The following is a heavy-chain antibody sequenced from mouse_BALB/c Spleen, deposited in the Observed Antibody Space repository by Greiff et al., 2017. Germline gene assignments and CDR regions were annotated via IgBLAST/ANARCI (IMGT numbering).Heavy chain of an antibody. D-gene: IGHD1-1*01. J-gene: IGHJ4*01. CDR3: ARHRVYIYGVYYYAMEY. CDR2: INSDGGST. V-gene: IGHV5-2*01. Sequence: EVQVVESGGGLVQPGESLKLSCESNEYEFPSHDMSWVRKTPEKRLELVAAINSDGGSTYYPDTMERRFIISRDNTKKTLYLQMSSLRSEDTAFYNSARHRVYIYGVYYYAMEYWGEGKSVTVS. CDR1: EYEFPSHD.